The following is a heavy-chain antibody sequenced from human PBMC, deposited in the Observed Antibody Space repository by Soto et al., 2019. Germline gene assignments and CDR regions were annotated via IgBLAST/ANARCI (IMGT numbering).Heavy chain of an antibody. CDR1: GFTFSSYS. CDR2: ISSSSSTI. Sequence: GSLRLSCAASGFTFSSYSMNWVRQAPGKGLEWVSYISSSSSTIYYADSVKGRFTISRDNAKNSLYLQMNSLRAEDTAVYYCASTPYCSSTSCYMPDYYYYYYMDVWGKGTTVTVSS. CDR3: ASTPYCSSTSCYMPDYYYYYYMDV. V-gene: IGHV3-48*01. D-gene: IGHD2-2*02. J-gene: IGHJ6*03.